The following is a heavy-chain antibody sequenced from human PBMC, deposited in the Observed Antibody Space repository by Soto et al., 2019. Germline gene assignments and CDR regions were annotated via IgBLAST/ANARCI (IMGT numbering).Heavy chain of an antibody. V-gene: IGHV1-2*02. CDR3: ARQQDRGIMAAGFDY. CDR1: GYTFTAYS. D-gene: IGHD1-26*01. CDR2: VNPLTGDT. Sequence: ASVKVSCKASGYTFTAYSVHWVRQAPGQGLEWMGWVNPLTGDTTYAQKFEGRVTMTRDTSISTAYMELSRLRSDDTAIYYCARQQDRGIMAAGFDYWGQGTPVTVSS. J-gene: IGHJ4*02.